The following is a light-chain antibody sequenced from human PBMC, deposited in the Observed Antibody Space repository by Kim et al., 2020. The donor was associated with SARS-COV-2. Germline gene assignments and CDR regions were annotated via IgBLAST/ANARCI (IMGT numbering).Light chain of an antibody. V-gene: IGLV2-18*02. CDR2: EVS. Sequence: HSVTIACTGTTRSVRSYTAVSWHQQPPGTASKRRTYEVSNRPSGVPDRFSGSKSGNTASLTISGLQAEDEADYYCSSYTSSSTWVFGGGTQLTVL. J-gene: IGLJ3*02. CDR1: TRSVRSYTA. CDR3: SSYTSSSTWV.